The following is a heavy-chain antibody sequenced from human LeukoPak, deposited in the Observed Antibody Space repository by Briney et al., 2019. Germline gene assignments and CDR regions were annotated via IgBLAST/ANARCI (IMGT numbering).Heavy chain of an antibody. D-gene: IGHD6-19*01. CDR1: GYTFTGHY. CDR2: INPKNAAT. J-gene: IGHJ4*02. Sequence: ASVKVSCTASGYTFTGHYIHWVRQAPGQGLEWMGWINPKNAATNYAQKFQGRVTMTRDTSISTAYMELSRLRSDDTAVYYCARVKAVADPFDYWGQGTLVTVSS. V-gene: IGHV1-2*02. CDR3: ARVKAVADPFDY.